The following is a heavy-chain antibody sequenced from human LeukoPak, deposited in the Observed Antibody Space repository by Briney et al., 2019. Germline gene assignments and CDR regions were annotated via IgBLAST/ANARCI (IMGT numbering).Heavy chain of an antibody. CDR1: GGSIGTFH. Sequence: SETLSLTCTVSGGSIGTFHWSWIRQPPGKGLEWIGWIYYTGSTNYNPSLKSRVTLSVDTSKNQFSLTLNSVTAADTAVYYCARTSDNLSSYYIWGQGTLVTVSS. D-gene: IGHD3-10*01. V-gene: IGHV4-59*01. CDR2: IYYTGST. CDR3: ARTSDNLSSYYI. J-gene: IGHJ4*02.